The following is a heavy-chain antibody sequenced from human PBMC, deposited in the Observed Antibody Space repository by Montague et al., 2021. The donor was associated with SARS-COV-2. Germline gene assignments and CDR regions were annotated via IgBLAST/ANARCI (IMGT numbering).Heavy chain of an antibody. CDR1: ASSISTNSYY. J-gene: IGHJ5*02. CDR3: ARLWDFYGSGSYKNSWFDP. Sequence: SETLSLTCTVSASSISTNSYYWAWIRQPPGKGLEWIGSISYSGSTYFNPSLESRHTMSVDTSKNHFSLKLSSVTAADTAVYYCARLWDFYGSGSYKNSWFDPWGQGTRVTVPS. D-gene: IGHD3-10*01. CDR2: ISYSGST. V-gene: IGHV4-39*02.